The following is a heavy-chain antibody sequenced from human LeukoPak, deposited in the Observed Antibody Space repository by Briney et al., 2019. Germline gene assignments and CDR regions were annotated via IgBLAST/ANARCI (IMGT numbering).Heavy chain of an antibody. J-gene: IGHJ4*02. Sequence: AGGSLRFSCAASGFTFSSYWMSWVRQAPGKGLEWVANIKQDVSEIYYVDSVKGRFTISRDNTKNSLYLQMNSLRAEDTAVYYCARDKIVGATYFDYWGQGTLVTVSS. CDR1: GFTFSSYW. CDR2: IKQDVSEI. D-gene: IGHD1-26*01. CDR3: ARDKIVGATYFDY. V-gene: IGHV3-7*01.